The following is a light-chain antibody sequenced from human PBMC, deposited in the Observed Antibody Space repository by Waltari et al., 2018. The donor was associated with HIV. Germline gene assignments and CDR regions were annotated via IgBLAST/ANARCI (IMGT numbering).Light chain of an antibody. Sequence: QSVLTQPPSVSGAPGQRVTLSCTGSSSNIGAGYDVHWYQQLPGTAPKVLIFGNNNRPSGGPDRFSSFKSGTSASRSITGLQDEDEADYYCQSYDSSLSGHVFGSGTKVTVL. CDR2: GNN. J-gene: IGLJ1*01. CDR1: SSNIGAGYD. V-gene: IGLV1-40*01. CDR3: QSYDSSLSGHV.